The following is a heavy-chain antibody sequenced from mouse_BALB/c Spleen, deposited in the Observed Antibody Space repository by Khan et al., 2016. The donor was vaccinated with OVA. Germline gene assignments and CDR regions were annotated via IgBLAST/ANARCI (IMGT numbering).Heavy chain of an antibody. J-gene: IGHJ4*01. D-gene: IGHD3-3*01. CDR1: GYTFTSYT. CDR2: INPSSGYT. CDR3: ARGTYYAMGS. Sequence: QVQLQQPGAELARPGASVKMSCKASGYTFTSYTMHWVKQRPGQGLEWIGYINPSSGYTNYNQKFKDKATLTADKSSSTAYMQLSSLTSEDSAVYYCARGTYYAMGSWGRGTSVTVSS. V-gene: IGHV1-4*01.